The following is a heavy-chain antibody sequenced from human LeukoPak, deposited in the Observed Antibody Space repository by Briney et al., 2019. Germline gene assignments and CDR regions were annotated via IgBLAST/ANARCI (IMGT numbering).Heavy chain of an antibody. CDR2: IYYSGST. CDR3: ARVRGYSGYSDY. J-gene: IGHJ4*02. Sequence: SETLSLTCTVSGGSISRYYWSWIRQPPGKGLEWIGYIYYSGSTNYNPSLKSRVTISVDTSKNQFSLKLSSVTAADTAVYYCARVRGYSGYSDYWGQGTLVTVSS. D-gene: IGHD5-12*01. V-gene: IGHV4-59*01. CDR1: GGSISRYY.